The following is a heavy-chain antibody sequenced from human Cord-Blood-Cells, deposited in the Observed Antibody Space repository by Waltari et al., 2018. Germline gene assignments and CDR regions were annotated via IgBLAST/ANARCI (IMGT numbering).Heavy chain of an antibody. CDR2: IYYSGST. J-gene: IGHJ5*02. CDR1: GGSISSYS. V-gene: IGHV4-59*08. D-gene: IGHD1-1*01. Sequence: QVQLQESGPGLVKPSETLSLTCTVSGGSISSYSWSWISQPPGKGLEWIGYIYYSGSTNYNPSLKSRVTISVDTSKNQFSLKLSSVTAADTAVYYCARRGTTGTTGWFDPWGQGTLVTVSS. CDR3: ARRGTTGTTGWFDP.